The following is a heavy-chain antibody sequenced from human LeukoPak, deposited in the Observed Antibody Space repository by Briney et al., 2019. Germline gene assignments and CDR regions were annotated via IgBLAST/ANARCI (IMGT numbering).Heavy chain of an antibody. D-gene: IGHD2-15*01. CDR2: VSYDGTDK. J-gene: IGHJ6*02. V-gene: IGHV3-30*18. Sequence: GRSLRLSCAASGFTFSIYVMHWVRQAPGKGLEWVAVVSYDGTDKYYPDSVKGRFIISRDNSKNTIYLQMNSLRPEDTAVYYCAKDLGYRDYYAMDVWGQGTTVTVSS. CDR1: GFTFSIYV. CDR3: AKDLGYRDYYAMDV.